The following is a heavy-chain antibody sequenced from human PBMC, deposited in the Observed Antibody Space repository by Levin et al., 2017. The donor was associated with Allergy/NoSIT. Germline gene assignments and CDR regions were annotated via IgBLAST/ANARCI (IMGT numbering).Heavy chain of an antibody. Sequence: SVKVSCKASGGTFSSYAISWVRQAPGQGLEWMGGIIPIFGTANYAQKFQGRVTITADKSTSTAYMELSSLRSEDTAVYYCARDQMVRGVIDYYYGMDVWGQGTTVTVSS. D-gene: IGHD3-10*01. V-gene: IGHV1-69*06. J-gene: IGHJ6*02. CDR2: IIPIFGTA. CDR1: GGTFSSYA. CDR3: ARDQMVRGVIDYYYGMDV.